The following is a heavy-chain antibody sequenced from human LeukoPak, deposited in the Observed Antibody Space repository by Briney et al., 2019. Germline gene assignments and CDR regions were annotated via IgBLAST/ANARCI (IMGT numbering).Heavy chain of an antibody. CDR1: GFPFSNYA. V-gene: IGHV3-23*01. Sequence: GGSLRLSCTASGFPFSNYALCWVRQAPGEGLEWVAAISGGGVNTYYAESVKGRFTVSRDNSENTLHLQMNSLRVDDTAVYYCAKEGRGYDFWGGYTFDVWGRGTMVSVSS. J-gene: IGHJ3*01. CDR2: ISGGGVNT. CDR3: AKEGRGYDFWGGYTFDV. D-gene: IGHD3-3*01.